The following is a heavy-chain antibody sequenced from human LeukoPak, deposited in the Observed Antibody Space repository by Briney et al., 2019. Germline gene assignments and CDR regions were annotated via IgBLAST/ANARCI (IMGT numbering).Heavy chain of an antibody. J-gene: IGHJ3*02. CDR1: GYSFTSYW. Sequence: GESLKISCKGSGYSFTSYWIGWVRQMPGKGLEWMGIIYLGDSDTRYSPSLQAQVTISDDKSIGTAYLQWSSLKASDMAMYYCARLQSGGGIDIWGQGTMVSVSS. CDR2: IYLGDSDT. D-gene: IGHD2-15*01. V-gene: IGHV5-51*01. CDR3: ARLQSGGGIDI.